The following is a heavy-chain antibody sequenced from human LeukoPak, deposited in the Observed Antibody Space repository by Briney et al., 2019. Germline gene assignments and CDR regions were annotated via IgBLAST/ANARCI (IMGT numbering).Heavy chain of an antibody. Sequence: PGGSLRLSCAASGFPFSSYTMNWVRQAPGKGLEWVGRVKSKTHGGTTAYAAPVKGRFTISRGDSKTTVYLQMNSLKSEDAALYYCTTERPYFDNWGQGTLVTVSS. J-gene: IGHJ4*02. CDR1: GFPFSSYT. CDR3: TTERPYFDN. CDR2: VKSKTHGGTT. V-gene: IGHV3-15*01.